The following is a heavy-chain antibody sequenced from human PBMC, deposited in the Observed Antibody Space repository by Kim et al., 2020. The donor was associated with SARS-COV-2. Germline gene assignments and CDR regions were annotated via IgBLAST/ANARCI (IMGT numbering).Heavy chain of an antibody. V-gene: IGHV1-69*13. D-gene: IGHD1-26*01. CDR3: ARARSRSYWGDYYYGMDV. Sequence: SVKVSCKASGGTFSSYAISWVRQAPGQGLEWMGGIIPIFGTANYAQKFQGRVTITADESTSTAYMELSSLRSEDTAVYYCARARSRSYWGDYYYGMDVWGQGTTVTVSS. CDR1: GGTFSSYA. CDR2: IIPIFGTA. J-gene: IGHJ6*02.